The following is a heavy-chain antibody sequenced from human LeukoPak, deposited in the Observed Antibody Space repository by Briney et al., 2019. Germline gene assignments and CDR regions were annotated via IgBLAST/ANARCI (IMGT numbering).Heavy chain of an antibody. CDR3: ARGSLAQYYYDSSGYYYGLDAFDI. V-gene: IGHV4-4*07. CDR2: MYTRGST. J-gene: IGHJ3*02. Sequence: SETLSLTCTVSGGSISSYYWSWIRQPAGKGLEWIGRMYTRGSTNYNPSLKSRVTMSVDTSKNQFSLKLSSVTAADTAVYYCARGSLAQYYYDSSGYYYGLDAFDIWGQGTMVTVSS. D-gene: IGHD3-22*01. CDR1: GGSISSYY.